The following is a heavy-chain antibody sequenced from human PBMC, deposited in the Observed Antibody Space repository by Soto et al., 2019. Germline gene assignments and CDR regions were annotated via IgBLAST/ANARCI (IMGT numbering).Heavy chain of an antibody. D-gene: IGHD5-18*01. Sequence: ASVKVSCKASGYTFTSYGISWVRQAPGQGLEWMGWISAYNGNTNYAQKLQGRVTMTTDTSTSTAYMELRSLRSDDTAVYYCARFANVDTAMVNTYDYWGQGTLVTVSS. CDR1: GYTFTSYG. CDR3: ARFANVDTAMVNTYDY. V-gene: IGHV1-18*01. CDR2: ISAYNGNT. J-gene: IGHJ4*02.